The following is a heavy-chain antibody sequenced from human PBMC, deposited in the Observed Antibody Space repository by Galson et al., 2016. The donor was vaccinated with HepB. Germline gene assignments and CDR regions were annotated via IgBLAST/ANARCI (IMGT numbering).Heavy chain of an antibody. J-gene: IGHJ4*02. Sequence: QSGAEVKKPGESLKILYKASGYTFTSFWISWVRQMPGKGLEWMGVIYPGDSKTVYSPSFEGQVTISVDKFTTSAYLTWKDLKASDTAMYYCARGRNFLGSGSFDLWGQGTLLTVS. CDR2: IYPGDSKT. CDR1: GYTFTSFW. V-gene: IGHV5-51*03. CDR3: ARGRNFLGSGSFDL. D-gene: IGHD3-10*01.